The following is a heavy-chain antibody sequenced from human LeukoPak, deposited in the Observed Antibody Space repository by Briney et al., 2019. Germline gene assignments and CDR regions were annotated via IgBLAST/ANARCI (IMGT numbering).Heavy chain of an antibody. J-gene: IGHJ4*02. Sequence: GGSLRLSCAASGFTFSSYGMHWVRQAPGKGLEWVAFIRYDGSNKYYADSVKGRFTISRDNSKNTLYLQMNSLRAGDTAVYYCAKDPLTMIVVVTFFDYWGQGTLVTVSS. CDR1: GFTFSSYG. CDR2: IRYDGSNK. CDR3: AKDPLTMIVVVTFFDY. V-gene: IGHV3-30*02. D-gene: IGHD3-22*01.